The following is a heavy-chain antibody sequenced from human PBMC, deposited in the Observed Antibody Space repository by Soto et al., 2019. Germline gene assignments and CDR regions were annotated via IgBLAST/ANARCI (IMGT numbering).Heavy chain of an antibody. CDR2: INPNSGGT. J-gene: IGHJ3*02. D-gene: IGHD1-26*01. CDR3: ARDTGGSYYDAFDI. V-gene: IGHV1-2*04. CDR1: GYTFTGYY. Sequence: ASVKVSCKASGYTFTGYYMHWVRQAPGQGLEWMGWINPNSGGTNYAQKFQGWVTMTRDASISTAYMELSRLRSDDTAVYYCARDTGGSYYDAFDIWGQGTMVTVSS.